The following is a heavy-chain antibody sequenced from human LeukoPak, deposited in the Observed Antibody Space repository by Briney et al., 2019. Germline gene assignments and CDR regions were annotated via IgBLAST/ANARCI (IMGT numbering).Heavy chain of an antibody. J-gene: IGHJ3*02. Sequence: GGSLRLSCAASGYMFSSYAMSWVRQAPGKGLEWVSGISASGGRTDYADSVKGRFTISRDNSKNMLYLQMNSLRAEDTAVYYCASVLLWFGELIERQAFDIWGQGTMVTVSS. D-gene: IGHD3-10*01. CDR2: ISASGGRT. CDR3: ASVLLWFGELIERQAFDI. CDR1: GYMFSSYA. V-gene: IGHV3-23*01.